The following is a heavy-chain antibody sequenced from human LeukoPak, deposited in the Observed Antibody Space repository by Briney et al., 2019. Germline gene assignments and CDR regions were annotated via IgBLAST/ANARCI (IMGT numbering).Heavy chain of an antibody. CDR3: ARVGYYYDSSTYSDGFDM. CDR1: GFTLRSYS. D-gene: IGHD3-22*01. J-gene: IGHJ3*02. V-gene: IGHV3-21*01. CDR2: IISSSTCI. Sequence: GGSLRLSCAASGFTLRSYSMNWVRQAPGKGLEWVSSIISSSTCIYYADSVKGRFTISRDNAKNSLYLQMNSLRAEDTAVYYCARVGYYYDSSTYSDGFDMWGQGTMVTVSS.